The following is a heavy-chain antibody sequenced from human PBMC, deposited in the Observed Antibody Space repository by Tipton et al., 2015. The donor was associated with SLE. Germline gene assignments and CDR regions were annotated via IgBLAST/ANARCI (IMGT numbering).Heavy chain of an antibody. CDR2: IYYSGST. J-gene: IGHJ4*02. CDR3: ARSAGYGSNWAHFDY. Sequence: TLSLTCTASGGSISSHYWSWIRQPPGKGLEWIGYIYYSGSTNYNPSLKSRVTISVDTSKNQFSLKLSSVTAADTAVYYCARSAGYGSNWAHFDYWGQGTPVTVSS. CDR1: GGSISSHY. V-gene: IGHV4-59*11. D-gene: IGHD6-13*01.